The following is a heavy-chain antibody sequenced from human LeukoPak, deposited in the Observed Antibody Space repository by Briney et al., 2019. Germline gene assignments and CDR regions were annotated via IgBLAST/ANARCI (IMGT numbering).Heavy chain of an antibody. D-gene: IGHD2-15*01. V-gene: IGHV4-59*01. CDR1: GGSISSYY. Sequence: SETLPLTCTVSGGSISSYYWSWIRQPPGKGLEWIGYIYYSGSTNYNPSLKSRVTISVDTSKNQFSLKLSSVTAADTAVYYCARGLGYCSGGSCYEFRFDPWGQGTLVTVSS. CDR3: ARGLGYCSGGSCYEFRFDP. CDR2: IYYSGST. J-gene: IGHJ5*02.